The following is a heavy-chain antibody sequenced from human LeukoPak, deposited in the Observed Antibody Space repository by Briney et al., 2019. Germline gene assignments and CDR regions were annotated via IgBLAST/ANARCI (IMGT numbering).Heavy chain of an antibody. CDR3: ARVRIGYYMDV. CDR2: ISSSSSTI. D-gene: IGHD1-26*01. Sequence: GRSLRLSCAASGFTFSSYGMHWVRQAPGKGLEWVSYISSSSSTIHYADSVKGRFTISRDNAKNSLYLQMNSLRAEDTAVYYCARVRIGYYMDVWGKGTTVTVSS. J-gene: IGHJ6*03. CDR1: GFTFSSYG. V-gene: IGHV3-48*04.